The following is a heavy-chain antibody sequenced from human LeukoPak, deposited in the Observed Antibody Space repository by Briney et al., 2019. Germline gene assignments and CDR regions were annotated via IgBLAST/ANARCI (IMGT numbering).Heavy chain of an antibody. D-gene: IGHD3-9*01. CDR3: AKAPVAFLTGYPLDV. V-gene: IGHV3-9*01. CDR2: ISWNSGNI. CDR1: GFTFDDYA. J-gene: IGHJ6*02. Sequence: GRSLRLSCAASGFTFDDYAMHWVRHAPGKGLEWVSGISWNSGNIGYADSVKGRFTISRDNAKNSLYLQMNSLRAEDTALYYCAKAPVAFLTGYPLDVWGQGTTVTVSS.